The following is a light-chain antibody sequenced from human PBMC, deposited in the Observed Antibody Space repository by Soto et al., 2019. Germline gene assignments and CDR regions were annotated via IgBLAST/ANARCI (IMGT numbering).Light chain of an antibody. CDR1: QSVFYRSTKTNY. CDR2: WAS. Sequence: DIVMTQSPDSLTVSLGERATISCKSSQSVFYRSTKTNYLGWYQQKPGQRPRLLIYWASTREIGVPDRFSGSGSRTDFNLTISSLQAEDAASYSGQQYYETPFTFGGGTKGDI. V-gene: IGKV4-1*01. CDR3: QQYYETPFT. J-gene: IGKJ4*01.